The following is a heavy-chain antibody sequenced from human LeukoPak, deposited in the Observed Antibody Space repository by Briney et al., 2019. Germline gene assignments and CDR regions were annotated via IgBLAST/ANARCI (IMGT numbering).Heavy chain of an antibody. Sequence: ASVKVSCKASGYTFTSYGISWVRQAPGQGLEWMGRIIPIFGTANYAQKFQGRVTITTDESTSTAYMELSSLRSEDTAVYYCATQIYYYDFWSGYENFQHWGQGTLVTVSS. J-gene: IGHJ1*01. CDR2: IIPIFGTA. D-gene: IGHD3-3*01. V-gene: IGHV1-69*05. CDR1: GYTFTSYG. CDR3: ATQIYYYDFWSGYENFQH.